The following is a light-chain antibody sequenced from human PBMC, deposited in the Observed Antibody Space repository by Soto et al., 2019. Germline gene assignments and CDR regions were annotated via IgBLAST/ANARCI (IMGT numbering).Light chain of an antibody. CDR1: SSNIGAGYD. J-gene: IGLJ3*02. Sequence: QSVLTQPPSVSGAPGQRVTISCTGSSSNIGAGYDVHWYQQLPGTAPKLLIYGNSNRPSEVPDRFSGSKSGTSASLAISGLQAEDEADDYCQSYDSSLSGWVFGGGTKLTVL. V-gene: IGLV1-40*01. CDR3: QSYDSSLSGWV. CDR2: GNS.